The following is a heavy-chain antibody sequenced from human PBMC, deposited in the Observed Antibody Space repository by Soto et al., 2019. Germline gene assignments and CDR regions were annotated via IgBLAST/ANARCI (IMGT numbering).Heavy chain of an antibody. CDR1: GFTFSNYR. CDR3: AREYPIVGANPKSAFDI. Sequence: EVQLVESGGGLVQPGGSLRLCCAASGFTFSNYRMNWVRQAPGKGLEWVSFISSSSDTIYYADSVKGRFTISRDNAKNSLYLQTYGLRYEDTAVSYCAREYPIVGANPKSAFDIWGQATMVTVSS. J-gene: IGHJ3*02. CDR2: ISSSSDTI. V-gene: IGHV3-48*02. D-gene: IGHD1-26*01.